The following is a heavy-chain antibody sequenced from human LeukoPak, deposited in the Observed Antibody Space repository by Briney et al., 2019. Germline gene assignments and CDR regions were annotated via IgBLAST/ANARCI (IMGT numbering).Heavy chain of an antibody. CDR2: IIPISGTA. Sequence: GASVKVSCKASGGTFSSYAISWVRQAPGQGLEWMGGIIPISGTANYAQKFQGRVTITADKSTSTAYMELSSLRSEDTAVYYCATSGRTDSSGYLDYWGQGTLVTVSS. CDR3: ATSGRTDSSGYLDY. CDR1: GGTFSSYA. V-gene: IGHV1-69*06. J-gene: IGHJ4*02. D-gene: IGHD3-22*01.